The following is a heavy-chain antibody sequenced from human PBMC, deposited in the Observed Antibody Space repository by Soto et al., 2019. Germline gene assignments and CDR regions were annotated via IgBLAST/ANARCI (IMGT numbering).Heavy chain of an antibody. CDR3: ASDSPPPSV. V-gene: IGHV1-18*01. CDR2: ISAYNGNT. J-gene: IGHJ4*02. D-gene: IGHD3-3*01. CDR1: GYTFTSYA. Sequence: QVQLVQSGAEVKKPGASVKVSCKSSGYTFTSYAISWVRQAPGQGLEWMGWISAYNGNTNYAQKLQGRVTMTTDTSTSTASLELRSLRSDNTAVYYSASDSPPPSVWGQGPLVTVSS.